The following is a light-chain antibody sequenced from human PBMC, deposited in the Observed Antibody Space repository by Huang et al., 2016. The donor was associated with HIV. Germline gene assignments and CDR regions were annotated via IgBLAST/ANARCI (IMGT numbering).Light chain of an antibody. CDR3: QQRSSGVT. V-gene: IGKV3-11*01. Sequence: IVLTQSPATLVWYPGERVTLSCRASQSVGNYIAWYQQHPGQSPKLLIYDTSNRATDTPVRFSGSGSGTDFTLTISSLESEDFAVYYCQQRSSGVTFGGGTKVQVK. CDR1: QSVGNY. J-gene: IGKJ4*01. CDR2: DTS.